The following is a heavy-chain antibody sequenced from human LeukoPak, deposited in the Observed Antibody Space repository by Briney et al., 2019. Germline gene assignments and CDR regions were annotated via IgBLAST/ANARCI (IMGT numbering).Heavy chain of an antibody. D-gene: IGHD5-18*01. CDR3: ARGPTAMAPYYYYGMDV. V-gene: IGHV4-34*01. J-gene: IGHJ6*02. CDR1: GGSFSGYY. Sequence: SETLSLTCAVYGGSFSGYYWSWIRQPPGKGLEWIGEINHSGSTNYNPSPKSRVTISVDTSKNQFSLKLSSVTAADTAVYYCARGPTAMAPYYYYGMDVWGQGTTVTVSS. CDR2: INHSGST.